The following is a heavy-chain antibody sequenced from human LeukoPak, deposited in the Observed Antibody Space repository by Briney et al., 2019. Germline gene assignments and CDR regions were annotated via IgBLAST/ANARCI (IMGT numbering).Heavy chain of an antibody. Sequence: PSETLCLTCAVYGGSFSGYYWSWIRQPPGKGLEWIGEINHSGSTNYNPSLKSRVTISVDTSKNQFSLKLSSVTAADTAVYYCAREPRGQWLRIDYWGQGTLVTVSS. J-gene: IGHJ4*02. CDR2: INHSGST. D-gene: IGHD5-12*01. CDR3: AREPRGQWLRIDY. V-gene: IGHV4-34*01. CDR1: GGSFSGYY.